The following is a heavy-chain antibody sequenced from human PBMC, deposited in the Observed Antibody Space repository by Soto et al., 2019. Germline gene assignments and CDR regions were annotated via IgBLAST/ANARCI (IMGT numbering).Heavy chain of an antibody. CDR2: IFSSDSSA. CDR3: GNCRGSSWFDY. Sequence: PGESLKISCKASGFTFSSYSLGWVRHMPGKGLQWMGNIFSSDSSAKYSPSFVGQVTISVDRSINTAYLQWSSLKASDPAIYYCGNCRGSSWFDYWGPGTLVTVSS. V-gene: IGHV5-51*01. J-gene: IGHJ4*02. CDR1: GFTFSSYS. D-gene: IGHD2-2*01.